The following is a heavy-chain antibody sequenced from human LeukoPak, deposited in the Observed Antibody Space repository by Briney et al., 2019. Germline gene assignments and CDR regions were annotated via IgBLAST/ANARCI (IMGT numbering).Heavy chain of an antibody. V-gene: IGHV3-23*01. CDR1: RFSLSSHA. D-gene: IGHD5-24*01. J-gene: IGHJ5*02. CDR3: SKNPCTDGSHWFDP. Sequence: GGSLRLSCAASRFSLSSHAMSWVRQAPGKGLEWVSTISANGINTYYADSVKGRFTVSRDNSRNTLYLQMNSLRAEDTAVYYCSKNPCTDGSHWFDPWGQGTLVTVSS. CDR2: ISANGINT.